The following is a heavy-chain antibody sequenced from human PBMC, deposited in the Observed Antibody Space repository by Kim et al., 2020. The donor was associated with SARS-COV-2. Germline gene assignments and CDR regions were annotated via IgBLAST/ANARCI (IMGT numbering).Heavy chain of an antibody. CDR1: GGTFSSYA. Sequence: SVKVSCKASGGTFSSYAISWVRQAPGQGLEWMGGIIPIFGTANYAQKFQGIVTITADESTSTAYMELSSLRSEDTAVYYCARGCGGDCYSGAEYFQHWGQGTLVTVSS. V-gene: IGHV1-69*13. CDR2: IIPIFGTA. J-gene: IGHJ1*01. CDR3: ARGCGGDCYSGAEYFQH. D-gene: IGHD2-21*02.